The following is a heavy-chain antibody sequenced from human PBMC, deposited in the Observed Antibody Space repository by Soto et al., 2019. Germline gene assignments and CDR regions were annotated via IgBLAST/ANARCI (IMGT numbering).Heavy chain of an antibody. CDR1: GGSISSYY. J-gene: IGHJ6*02. CDR3: SMILVSSGWYDYYYYGMDV. V-gene: IGHV4-59*12. CDR2: IYYSGST. Sequence: SETLSLTCTVSGGSISSYYWSWIRQPPGKGLEWIGYIYYSGSTNYNPSLKSRVTISVDTSKNQFSLKLSSVTAADTAVYYCSMILVSSGWYDYYYYGMDVWGPGTTVTVSS. D-gene: IGHD6-19*01.